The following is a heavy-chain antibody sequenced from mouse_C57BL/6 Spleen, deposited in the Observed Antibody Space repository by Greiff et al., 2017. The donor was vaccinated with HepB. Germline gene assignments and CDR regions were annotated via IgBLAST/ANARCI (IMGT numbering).Heavy chain of an antibody. CDR2: IWSGGST. CDR3: ARNKMRIVYAMDY. CDR1: GFSLTSYG. J-gene: IGHJ4*01. V-gene: IGHV2-2*01. Sequence: VQLQESGPGLVQPSQSLSITCTVSGFSLTSYGVHWVRQSPGKGLEWLGVIWSGGSTDYNAAFISRLSISKDNSKSQVFFKMNSLQADDTAIYYCARNKMRIVYAMDYWGQGTSVTVSS.